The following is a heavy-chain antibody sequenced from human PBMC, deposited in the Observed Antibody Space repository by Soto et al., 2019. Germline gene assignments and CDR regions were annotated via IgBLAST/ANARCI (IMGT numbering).Heavy chain of an antibody. Sequence: HPGGSLRLSCAASGFTFSSYAMSWVRQAPGKGLEWVSAISGSGGSTYYADSVKGRFTISRDNSKNMLYLQLNSLRAEDTAVYYCASRATNKLNYYYYYYGMDVWGQGTTVTVSS. CDR3: ASRATNKLNYYYYYYGMDV. D-gene: IGHD5-12*01. CDR1: GFTFSSYA. V-gene: IGHV3-23*01. J-gene: IGHJ6*02. CDR2: ISGSGGST.